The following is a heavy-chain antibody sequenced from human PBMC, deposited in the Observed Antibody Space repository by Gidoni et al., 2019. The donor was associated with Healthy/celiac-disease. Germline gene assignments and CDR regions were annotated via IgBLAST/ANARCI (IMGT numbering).Heavy chain of an antibody. D-gene: IGHD1-26*01. V-gene: IGHV1-69*04. CDR2: IIPILGIA. Sequence: QLQLVQSGAEVKKPGSSVKVSCKASGGTFRSYAISWVRQAPGQGLEWMGRIIPILGIANYAQKFQGRVTITADKSTSTAYMELSSLRSEDTAVYYCARDYQDIGSYYFDYWGQGTLVTVSS. CDR1: GGTFRSYA. CDR3: ARDYQDIGSYYFDY. J-gene: IGHJ4*02.